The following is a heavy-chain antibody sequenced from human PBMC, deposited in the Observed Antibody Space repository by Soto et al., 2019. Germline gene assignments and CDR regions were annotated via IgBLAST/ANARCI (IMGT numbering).Heavy chain of an antibody. D-gene: IGHD4-17*01. J-gene: IGHJ4*02. CDR2: IWYDGSNK. V-gene: IGHV3-33*01. CDR1: GFTFSSYG. Sequence: GGSLRLSCAASGFTFSSYGMHWVRQAPGKGLEWVAVIWYDGSNKYYADSVKGRFTISRDNSKNTLYLQMNSLRAEDTAVYYCARSYGDYATFDYWGQGTLVTAPQ. CDR3: ARSYGDYATFDY.